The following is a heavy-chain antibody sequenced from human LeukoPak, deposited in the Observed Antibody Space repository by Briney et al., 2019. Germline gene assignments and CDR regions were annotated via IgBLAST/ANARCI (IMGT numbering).Heavy chain of an antibody. D-gene: IGHD3-9*01. CDR2: ISKDGGNK. CDR3: AKDGGLTGDNYFDH. V-gene: IGHV3-30*18. J-gene: IGHJ4*02. Sequence: GGSLRLSCETSGFTFISYGMHWLRQTPGKGLEWVAVISKDGGNKFYADSLKGRVTISRDDSKNAIHLYMNTLRPEDSGIYYCAKDGGLTGDNYFDHWGLGTRVTVSS. CDR1: GFTFISYG.